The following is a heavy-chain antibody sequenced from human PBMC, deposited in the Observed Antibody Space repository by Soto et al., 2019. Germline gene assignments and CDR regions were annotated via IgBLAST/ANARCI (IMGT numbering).Heavy chain of an antibody. J-gene: IGHJ4*02. V-gene: IGHV1-2*02. Sequence: GASVKVSCKASGYSFTAYYMHWVRQAPGQGLEWLGWINSNKGATQYTPKFQGRVTMTRDTSVNTAYMEVRWLTSADTAVYDCARDRGQNSGYDWGEGTLVTVSS. D-gene: IGHD5-12*01. CDR2: INSNKGAT. CDR3: ARDRGQNSGYD. CDR1: GYSFTAYY.